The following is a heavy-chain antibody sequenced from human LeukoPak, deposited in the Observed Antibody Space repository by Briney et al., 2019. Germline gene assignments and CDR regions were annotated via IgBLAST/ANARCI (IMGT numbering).Heavy chain of an antibody. Sequence: GGSLRLSCAGSGFTFSSYYMHWVRQAPGKGLEYVSAISYNGDETYYGNSVKGRFTISRDNSKNTLYLQMGSLRAEEAAVYYCARDPSVGGFSGSELDFWGQGTLVTVSS. V-gene: IGHV3-64*01. CDR2: ISYNGDET. CDR3: ARDPSVGGFSGSELDF. J-gene: IGHJ4*02. CDR1: GFTFSSYY. D-gene: IGHD3-16*01.